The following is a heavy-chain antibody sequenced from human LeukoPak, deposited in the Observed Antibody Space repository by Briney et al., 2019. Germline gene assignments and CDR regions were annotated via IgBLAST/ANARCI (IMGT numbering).Heavy chain of an antibody. CDR1: GFTFSSYW. J-gene: IGHJ4*02. CDR2: IKLDGSEK. Sequence: GGSLRLSCAASGFTFSSYWMSWVRQAPGKGLEWVANIKLDGSEKYYVDSVKGRFTISRDNAKNPLYLQMNNLRAEDTAVYYCARFPERYYFDYWGQGTLVTVSS. V-gene: IGHV3-7*01. CDR3: ARFPERYYFDY. D-gene: IGHD3-9*01.